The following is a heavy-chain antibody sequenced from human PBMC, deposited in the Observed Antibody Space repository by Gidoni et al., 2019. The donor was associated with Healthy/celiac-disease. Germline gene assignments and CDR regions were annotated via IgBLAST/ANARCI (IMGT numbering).Heavy chain of an antibody. V-gene: IGHV3-23*01. CDR3: AKVWFGELIGAFDI. Sequence: EVQLLESGVGLVQPGGSLRLPCSASGSTLSSYSMSWVPQAPGKGLEWVSAISGSGGSTYYADSVKGRFTISRDNSKNTLYLQMNSLRAEDTAVYYCAKVWFGELIGAFDIWGQGTMVTVSS. CDR1: GSTLSSYS. D-gene: IGHD3-10*01. CDR2: ISGSGGST. J-gene: IGHJ3*02.